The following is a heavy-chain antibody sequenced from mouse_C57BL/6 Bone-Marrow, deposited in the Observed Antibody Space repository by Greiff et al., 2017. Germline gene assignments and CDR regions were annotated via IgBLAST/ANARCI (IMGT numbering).Heavy chain of an antibody. CDR1: GYTFTDYY. J-gene: IGHJ4*01. V-gene: IGHV1-19*01. Sequence: VQLQQSGPVLVKPGASVKMSCKASGYTFTDYYMNWVKQSHGKSLEWIGVINPYNGGTSYNQKFKGKATLTVDKSSSTAYMELNSLTSEDSAVYYCARPFLRYPCYARDYWGQGTSVTVSS. CDR3: ARPFLRYPCYARDY. D-gene: IGHD1-1*01. CDR2: INPYNGGT.